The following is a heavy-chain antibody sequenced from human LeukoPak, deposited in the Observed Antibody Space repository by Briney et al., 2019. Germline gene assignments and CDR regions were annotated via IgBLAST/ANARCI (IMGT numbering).Heavy chain of an antibody. V-gene: IGHV3-33*01. D-gene: IGHD1-26*01. J-gene: IGHJ4*02. CDR1: GFTFITSG. Sequence: GRSLRLSCAASGFTFITSGMHWVRQAPGKGLEWVAVIWYDGSNKYYAYSVKGRFTISRDNSKNTLYLQMNSLRAEDTAVYYCARGWRELNYWGQGTLVTVSS. CDR3: ARGWRELNY. CDR2: IWYDGSNK.